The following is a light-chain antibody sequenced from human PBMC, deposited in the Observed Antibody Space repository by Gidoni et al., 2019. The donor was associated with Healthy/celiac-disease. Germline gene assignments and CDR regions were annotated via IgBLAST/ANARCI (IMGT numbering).Light chain of an antibody. J-gene: IGKJ4*01. Sequence: DIKRMQSPSTLTAIVGDRVTITCRASQSISSWLAWYQQKPGKAPKLLIYKASSLESGVPSRFSGSGSVTEFTLTIISLQPDDFATYYCQQYNSYSLTFGGGTKVEIK. CDR1: QSISSW. CDR3: QQYNSYSLT. V-gene: IGKV1-5*03. CDR2: KAS.